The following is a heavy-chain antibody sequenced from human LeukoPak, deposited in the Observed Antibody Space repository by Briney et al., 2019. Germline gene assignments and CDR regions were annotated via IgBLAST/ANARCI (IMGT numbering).Heavy chain of an antibody. CDR2: IYYSGST. V-gene: IGHV4-59*08. J-gene: IGHJ4*02. CDR3: ARVGDGYIPYYFDY. D-gene: IGHD5-24*01. Sequence: SETLSLTCTVSGGSISSYYRSWIRQPPGKGLEWIGYIYYSGSTNYNPSLKSRVTISVDTSKNQFSLKLSSVTAADTAVYYCARVGDGYIPYYFDYWGQGTLVTVSS. CDR1: GGSISSYY.